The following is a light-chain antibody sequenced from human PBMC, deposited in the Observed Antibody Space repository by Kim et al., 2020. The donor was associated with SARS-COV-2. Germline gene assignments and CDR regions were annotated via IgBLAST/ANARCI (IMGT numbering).Light chain of an antibody. J-gene: IGLJ2*01. CDR2: GVS. V-gene: IGLV2-14*03. CDR3: SSYTSGSTLV. CDR1: SSDVGGYNY. Sequence: GRSFTISCTGTSSDVGGYNYVSWYQQHPDKAPKLMIYGVSNRPSGVSIRFSGSKSGNTASLTISGLQAEDEADYYCSSYTSGSTLVFGGGTQLTVL.